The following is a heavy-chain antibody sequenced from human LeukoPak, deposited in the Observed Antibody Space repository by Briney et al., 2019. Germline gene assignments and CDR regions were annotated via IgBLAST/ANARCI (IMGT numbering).Heavy chain of an antibody. D-gene: IGHD2-2*01. CDR2: INHSGST. CDR1: GGSFSGYY. Sequence: SETLSLTCAVYGGSFSGYYWTWIRQPPGKGLEWIGGINHSGSTNYNPSLKSRVTMSVDTSKNQFSLKLSSVTAGDTAVYYCARGYCSSTSCYATIRQNNWFDPWGQGTLVTVSS. J-gene: IGHJ5*02. V-gene: IGHV4-34*01. CDR3: ARGYCSSTSCYATIRQNNWFDP.